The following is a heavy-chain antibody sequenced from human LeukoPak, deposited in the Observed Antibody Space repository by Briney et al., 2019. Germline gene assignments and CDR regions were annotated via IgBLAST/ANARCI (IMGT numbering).Heavy chain of an antibody. CDR2: TSFDGSDN. CDR1: GFTFSSYA. CDR3: ANPGRCSGGSCYSGQKAGVFGY. D-gene: IGHD2-15*01. Sequence: PGGSLRLSCAASGFTFSSYAMHWVRQAPGKGLKWVAVTSFDGSDNYYADSLKGRFTISRDNVNNMLFLQMNSLRAEDTAVYYCANPGRCSGGSCYSGQKAGVFGYWGQGTLVTVSS. V-gene: IGHV3-30*04. J-gene: IGHJ4*02.